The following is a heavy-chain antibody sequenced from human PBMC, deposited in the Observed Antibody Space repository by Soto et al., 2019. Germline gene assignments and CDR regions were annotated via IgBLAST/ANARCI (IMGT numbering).Heavy chain of an antibody. V-gene: IGHV4-31*03. CDR2: IDYRGRT. Sequence: QVHLQESGPGLVKSSQTLSLTCTVSGASINSGGFYWSWVRQFPGKGLAWIGYIDYRGRTFYNPSLKSRATISRDTSKNHFSLAVTYVTAADTAVFFCARVSAAGTRWFDPWGQGTLVTVSS. D-gene: IGHD6-13*01. CDR1: GASINSGGFY. J-gene: IGHJ5*02. CDR3: ARVSAAGTRWFDP.